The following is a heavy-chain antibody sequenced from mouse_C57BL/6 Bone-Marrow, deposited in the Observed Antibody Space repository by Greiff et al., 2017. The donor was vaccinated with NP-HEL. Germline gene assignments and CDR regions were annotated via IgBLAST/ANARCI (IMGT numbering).Heavy chain of an antibody. J-gene: IGHJ3*01. CDR3: LYGSSLAWFAY. CDR1: GYTFTSYG. Sequence: VQLQQSFAELARPGASVKLSCKASGYTFTSYGISWVKQRTGQGLEWIGEIYPRSGNTYYNEKFKGKATLTADKSSSTAYMELRSLTSEDSAVYFCLYGSSLAWFAYWGQGTLVTVSA. D-gene: IGHD1-1*01. V-gene: IGHV1-81*01. CDR2: IYPRSGNT.